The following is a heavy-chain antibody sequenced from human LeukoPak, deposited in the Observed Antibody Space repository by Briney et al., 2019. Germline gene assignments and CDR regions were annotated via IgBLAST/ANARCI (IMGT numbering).Heavy chain of an antibody. J-gene: IGHJ3*02. V-gene: IGHV1-24*01. D-gene: IGHD2-21*02. Sequence: ASVKVSCKVSGYTLTDLSMHWVRQAPGKGLEGMGGFDAEDGETIYAQKFQGRVTMTEDTSTDTAYMELSSLRSEDTAVYYCATKATVVVTAPSIDDAFDIWGQGPMVTVSS. CDR2: FDAEDGET. CDR1: GYTLTDLS. CDR3: ATKATVVVTAPSIDDAFDI.